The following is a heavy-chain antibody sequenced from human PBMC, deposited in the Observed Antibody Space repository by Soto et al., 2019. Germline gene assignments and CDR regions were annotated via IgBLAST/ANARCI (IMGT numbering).Heavy chain of an antibody. J-gene: IGHJ5*02. CDR3: ARERELLRGWFDP. CDR2: ISAYNGNA. V-gene: IGHV1-18*01. Sequence: QVQLVQSGAEVKKPGASVKVSCKASGYTFASYGISWVRQAPGQGLEWMGWISAYNGNANYAQKLQGRVTMTTDTSTNTAYVELRSLRSDDTAIYYCARERELLRGWFDPWGQGTLVTVSS. D-gene: IGHD1-26*01. CDR1: GYTFASYG.